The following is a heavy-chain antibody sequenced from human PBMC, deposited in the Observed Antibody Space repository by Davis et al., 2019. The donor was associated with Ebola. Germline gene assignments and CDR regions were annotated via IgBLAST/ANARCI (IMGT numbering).Heavy chain of an antibody. V-gene: IGHV4-61*01. D-gene: IGHD1-26*01. CDR2: IYYSGST. CDR1: GGSVSSGSYY. CDR3: ARDTPLSGSYQTYYYYGMDV. J-gene: IGHJ6*04. Sequence: MPSETLSLTCTVSGGSVSSGSYYWSWIRQPPGKGLEWIGYIYYSGSTNYNPSLKSRVTISIDTSKNQFSLKLSSVTAADTAVYYCARDTPLSGSYQTYYYYGMDVWGKGTTVTVSS.